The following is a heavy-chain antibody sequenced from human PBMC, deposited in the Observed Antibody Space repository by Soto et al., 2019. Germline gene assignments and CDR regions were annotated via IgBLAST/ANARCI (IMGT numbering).Heavy chain of an antibody. CDR1: GYIFTDHL. CDR2: VHPDSGGT. J-gene: IGHJ4*02. Sequence: ASVKVSCKTSGYIFTDHLIHWVRQSPGQGLQWVGWVHPDSGGTNVAQAFQDRVTMTADTSITTAYMDLARLRPDDTAIFYCARGAQGFFPISGIYFYFDHWGQGTPVTVSS. D-gene: IGHD3-22*01. V-gene: IGHV1-2*02. CDR3: ARGAQGFFPISGIYFYFDH.